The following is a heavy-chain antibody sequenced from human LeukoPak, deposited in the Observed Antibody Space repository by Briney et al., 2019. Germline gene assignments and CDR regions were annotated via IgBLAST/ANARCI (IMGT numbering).Heavy chain of an antibody. CDR2: IVVGSGNT. CDR1: GFTFTSSA. D-gene: IGHD3-22*01. CDR3: AADSYYYDSSGYYHDFDY. Sequence: TSVKVSCKASGFTFTSSAMQWVRQARGQRPEWIGWIVVGSGNTNYAQKFQERVTITRDMSTSTAYMELSSLRSEDTAVYYCAADSYYYDSSGYYHDFDYWGQGTLVTVSS. J-gene: IGHJ4*02. V-gene: IGHV1-58*02.